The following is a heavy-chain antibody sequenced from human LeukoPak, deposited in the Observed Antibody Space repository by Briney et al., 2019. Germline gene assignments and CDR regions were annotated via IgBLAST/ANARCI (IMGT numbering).Heavy chain of an antibody. Sequence: GGSLRLSCAASGFTFSNYGMHWVRQAPGKGLEWVAVTSYDGSNKYCADSVKGRFTISRDNSKNTLYLQMNSLRAEDTAVYYCAKDITDEEYFDYWGQGTLVTVSS. CDR3: AKDITDEEYFDY. V-gene: IGHV3-30*18. CDR2: TSYDGSNK. J-gene: IGHJ4*02. CDR1: GFTFSNYG. D-gene: IGHD3-16*01.